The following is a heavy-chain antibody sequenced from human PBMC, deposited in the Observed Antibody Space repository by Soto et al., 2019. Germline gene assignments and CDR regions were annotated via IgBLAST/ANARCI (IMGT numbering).Heavy chain of an antibody. CDR2: IWYDGSNK. J-gene: IGHJ5*02. D-gene: IGHD3-22*01. CDR1: GFTFSSYG. V-gene: IGHV3-33*01. CDR3: ARGQEYYYDSSGQLYNWFDP. Sequence: GGSLRLSCAASGFTFSSYGMHWVRQAPGKGLEWVAVIWYDGSNKYYADSVKGRFTISRDNSKNTLYLQMNSLRAEDTAVYYCARGQEYYYDSSGQLYNWFDPWGQGTLVTVSS.